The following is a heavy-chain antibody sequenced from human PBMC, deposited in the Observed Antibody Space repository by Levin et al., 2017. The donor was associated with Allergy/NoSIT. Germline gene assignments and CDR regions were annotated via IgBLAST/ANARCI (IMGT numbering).Heavy chain of an antibody. CDR3: ARAFTMVRGVVYYGMDG. CDR2: ISSSSGTI. D-gene: IGHD3-10*01. CDR1: GFTFSSYS. V-gene: IGHV3-48*02. Sequence: PGGSLRLSCAASGFTFSSYSMNWVRQAPGKGLEWLSYISSSSGTIFYADSVKGRFTVSRDNAKNSLYLQMNSLRDEDTAVYYCARAFTMVRGVVYYGMDGWGQGTTVTVSS. J-gene: IGHJ6*02.